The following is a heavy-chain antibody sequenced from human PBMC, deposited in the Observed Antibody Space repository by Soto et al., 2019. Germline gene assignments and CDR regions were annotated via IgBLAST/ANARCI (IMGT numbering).Heavy chain of an antibody. CDR3: ARDPAVVVAATHEGYYYYGMDV. D-gene: IGHD2-15*01. J-gene: IGHJ6*02. Sequence: ASVTLSCKASVYTFTSYASHWVRQAPGQRLEWMGWINAGNGNTEYSQKFQGRVTITRDTSASTAYMELSSLRSEDTAVYYCARDPAVVVAATHEGYYYYGMDVWGQGTTVTVSS. CDR2: INAGNGNT. V-gene: IGHV1-3*01. CDR1: VYTFTSYA.